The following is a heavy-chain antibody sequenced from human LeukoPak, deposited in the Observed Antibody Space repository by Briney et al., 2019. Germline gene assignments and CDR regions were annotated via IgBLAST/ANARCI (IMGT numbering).Heavy chain of an antibody. CDR3: ARQLGAQGDYFDL. V-gene: IGHV5-51*01. CDR2: IYPGDSDT. Sequence: KVGESLKISCKGSGYSFTSYWIGWVRQMPGKGLEWMGIIYPGDSDTRYSPSFQGQVTISADKSISTAYLQWSSLKASDTAMYYCARQLGAQGDYFDLWGRGTLVTVSS. D-gene: IGHD3-16*01. CDR1: GYSFTSYW. J-gene: IGHJ2*01.